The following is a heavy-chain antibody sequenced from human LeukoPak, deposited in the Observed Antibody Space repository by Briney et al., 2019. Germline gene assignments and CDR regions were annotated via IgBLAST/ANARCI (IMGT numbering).Heavy chain of an antibody. CDR3: ARLGRQYSSGWYEMDY. V-gene: IGHV4-61*01. J-gene: IGHJ4*02. CDR1: GGSMSSGSYY. Sequence: SETLSLTCTVSGGSMSSGSYYWSWIRQPPGRGLECIGYIYYIGSANYNPSLKSRVTISVDTSKNQFSLKLSSVTAADTAVYYCARLGRQYSSGWYEMDYWGQGTLVTVSS. D-gene: IGHD6-19*01. CDR2: IYYIGSA.